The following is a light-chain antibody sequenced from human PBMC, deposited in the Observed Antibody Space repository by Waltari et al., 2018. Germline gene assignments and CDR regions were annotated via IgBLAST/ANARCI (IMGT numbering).Light chain of an antibody. V-gene: IGKV2-28*01. CDR3: MQALQTPYT. CDR1: QSLLHINGYNS. J-gene: IGKJ2*01. Sequence: DIVMTQSPLSLPVTPGEPASISCRSSQSLLHINGYNSLDWYLQKPGQSPQLLIYLGSNRASGVPDRFSGSGSGTDFTLKISRVEAEDVGVYYCMQALQTPYTFGQGTKLEIK. CDR2: LGS.